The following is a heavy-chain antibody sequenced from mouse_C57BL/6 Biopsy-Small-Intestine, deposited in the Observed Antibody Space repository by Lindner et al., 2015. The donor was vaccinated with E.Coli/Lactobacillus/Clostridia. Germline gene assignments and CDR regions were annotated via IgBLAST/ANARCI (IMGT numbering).Heavy chain of an antibody. CDR1: GYSFTDYN. CDR3: ARRLGLAMDY. J-gene: IGHJ4*01. Sequence: QLQESGPELVKPGASVKIXCKASGYSFTDYNMNWVKQSNGKSLEWIGVINPNYGTTSYNQKFKGKASLTVDQSSSTAYMQLHSLTSEDSAVYYCARRLGLAMDYWGQGTSVTVSS. V-gene: IGHV1-39*01. CDR2: INPNYGTT. D-gene: IGHD4-1*01.